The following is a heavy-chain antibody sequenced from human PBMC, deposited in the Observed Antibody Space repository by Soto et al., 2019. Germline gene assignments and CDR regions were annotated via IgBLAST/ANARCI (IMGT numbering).Heavy chain of an antibody. Sequence: SETLSLTCAVSGGSISSGGYSWSWIRQPPGKGLEWIGYIYHSGSTYYNPSLKSRVTISVDRSKNQFSLKLSSVTAADTAVYYCAGTRRDMHWFDPWGQGTLVTVSS. CDR1: GGSISSGGYS. V-gene: IGHV4-30-2*01. CDR2: IYHSGST. J-gene: IGHJ5*02. CDR3: AGTRRDMHWFDP. D-gene: IGHD2-21*02.